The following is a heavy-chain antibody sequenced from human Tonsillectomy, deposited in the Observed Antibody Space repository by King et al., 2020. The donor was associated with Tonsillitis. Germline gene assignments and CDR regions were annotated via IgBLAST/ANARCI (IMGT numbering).Heavy chain of an antibody. Sequence: VQVVESGGGLVQPGGSLRLSCAASGFTFSAYSMNWVRQAPGMGLEWVSYISGDSRTIYYADSVKGRFTISRDAAANSLHLQMNSLRAEDTAIYYCARGEHWDCWTGYLIDYWGQGTLVTVSS. V-gene: IGHV3-48*01. CDR1: GFTFSAYS. D-gene: IGHD3/OR15-3a*01. CDR3: ARGEHWDCWTGYLIDY. CDR2: ISGDSRTI. J-gene: IGHJ4*02.